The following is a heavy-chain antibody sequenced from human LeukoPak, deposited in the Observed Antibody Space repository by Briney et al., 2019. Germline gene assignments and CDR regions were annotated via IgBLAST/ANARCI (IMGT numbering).Heavy chain of an antibody. D-gene: IGHD5-12*01. J-gene: IGHJ4*02. V-gene: IGHV4-31*03. CDR3: ARGRGYSYGIDY. Sequence: PSETLSLTCTVSGGSINSGGHYWSWIRQHPGKDLEYIGYIYDSGKTYYNPSLKSRVTISEDTSESQFSLKLSSVTAADTAVYYCARGRGYSYGIDYWGQGTLVTVSS. CDR2: IYDSGKT. CDR1: GGSINSGGHY.